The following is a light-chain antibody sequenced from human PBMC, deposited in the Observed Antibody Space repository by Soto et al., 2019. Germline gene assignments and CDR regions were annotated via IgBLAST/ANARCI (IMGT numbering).Light chain of an antibody. J-gene: IGKJ4*01. Sequence: DLQMTQSPSFVSASVGDRVTITCRASQDVTFWLAWYQQRPGKAPNLLIFAASSLQSGVPSRFSGSGSGTDFTLTISSLQPEDFATYYCQQANSFPLTFGGGTRVEIK. V-gene: IGKV1-12*01. CDR2: AAS. CDR3: QQANSFPLT. CDR1: QDVTFW.